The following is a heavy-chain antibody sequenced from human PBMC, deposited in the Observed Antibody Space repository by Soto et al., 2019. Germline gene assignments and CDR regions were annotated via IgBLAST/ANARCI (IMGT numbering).Heavy chain of an antibody. V-gene: IGHV1-69*02. D-gene: IGHD6-13*01. Sequence: SVKVSCKASGGTFSSYTISWVRQAPGHGLEWMGRIIPILGITNYAQKFQGRVTITADKSTSPAYMELSTLRSDDTAVYYCARSQTIADAFDIWGQGTMVTVSS. CDR1: GGTFSSYT. CDR2: IIPILGIT. J-gene: IGHJ3*02. CDR3: ARSQTIADAFDI.